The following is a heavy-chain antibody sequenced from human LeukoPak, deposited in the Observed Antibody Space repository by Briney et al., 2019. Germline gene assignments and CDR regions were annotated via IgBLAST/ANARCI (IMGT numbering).Heavy chain of an antibody. CDR1: GGTFSSYA. CDR3: ARDRFPYYYDSSGYFDY. J-gene: IGHJ4*02. Sequence: ASVKVSCKASGGTFSSYATSWVRQAPGQGLEWMGGIIPIFGTANYAQKFQGRVTITTDESTSTAYMELSSLRSEDTAVYYCARDRFPYYYDSSGYFDYWGQGTLVTVSS. CDR2: IIPIFGTA. V-gene: IGHV1-69*05. D-gene: IGHD3-22*01.